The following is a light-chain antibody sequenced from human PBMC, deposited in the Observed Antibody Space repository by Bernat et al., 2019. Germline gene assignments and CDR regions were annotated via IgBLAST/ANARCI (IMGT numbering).Light chain of an antibody. CDR3: QKYNSAPPA. CDR1: QAFNNY. V-gene: IGKV1-27*01. Sequence: DIQMTQSPSSLSASVGDRVTIACRASQAFNNYLAWYQQKPGKVPKLLIYAASTLQSGVPSRFSGSGSGTDFTLTISSLQAEDVATYYFQKYNSAPPAFGGGTKVEIK. J-gene: IGKJ4*01. CDR2: AAS.